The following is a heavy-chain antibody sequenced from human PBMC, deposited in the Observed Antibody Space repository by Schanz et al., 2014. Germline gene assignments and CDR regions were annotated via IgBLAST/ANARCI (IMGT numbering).Heavy chain of an antibody. V-gene: IGHV3-30*04. CDR3: AKEESPPSLVDY. CDR1: GFTFSNYV. Sequence: QVQLVESGGGVVQPGRSLRLSCAASGFTFSNYVIHWVRQAPGKGLEWVAVISYDGSYKYYTDSVKGRFTVSRDNSKNTVYLQMNSLRAEDTAVYYCAKEESPPSLVDYWGQGTLVTVSS. J-gene: IGHJ4*02. CDR2: ISYDGSYK.